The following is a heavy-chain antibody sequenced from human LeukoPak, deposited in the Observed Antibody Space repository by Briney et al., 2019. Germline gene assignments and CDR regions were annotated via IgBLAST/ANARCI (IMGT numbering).Heavy chain of an antibody. J-gene: IGHJ4*02. CDR3: ARDGGEQLVGPFDY. D-gene: IGHD6-6*01. Sequence: GGSLRLSCAASGFTFDNYAMHWVRQAPGKGLEWVAVKSYDGSNKYYADSVKGRFTISRDNSKNTLYLQMNSLRAEDTAVYYCARDGGEQLVGPFDYWGQGTLVTVSS. V-gene: IGHV3-30-3*01. CDR2: KSYDGSNK. CDR1: GFTFDNYA.